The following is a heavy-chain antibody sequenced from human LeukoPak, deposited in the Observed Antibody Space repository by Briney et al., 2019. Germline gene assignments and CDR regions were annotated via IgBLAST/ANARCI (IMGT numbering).Heavy chain of an antibody. CDR3: ARVDYGGNDSQFALDI. J-gene: IGHJ3*02. Sequence: SETLSLTCAVYGGSFSGYYWSWIRQPPGKGLEWIGEINHSGSTNYNPSLKSRVTISVDTSKNQFSLKLSSVTAADTAVYYCARVDYGGNDSQFALDIWGQGTMVSVSS. CDR1: GGSFSGYY. D-gene: IGHD4-23*01. CDR2: INHSGST. V-gene: IGHV4-34*01.